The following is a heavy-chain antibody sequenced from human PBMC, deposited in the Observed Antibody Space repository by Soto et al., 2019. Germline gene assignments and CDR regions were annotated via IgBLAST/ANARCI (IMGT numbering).Heavy chain of an antibody. CDR1: GGSISSGGYY. V-gene: IGHV4-31*03. CDR2: IYYSGST. Sequence: SETLSLTCTVSGGSISSGGYYWSWIRQHPGKGLEWIGYIYYSGSTYYNPSLKSRVTISVDTSKNQFSLKLSSVTAADTAVYYCARGIAAYQAIDYWGQGTLVTVSS. D-gene: IGHD6-25*01. J-gene: IGHJ4*02. CDR3: ARGIAAYQAIDY.